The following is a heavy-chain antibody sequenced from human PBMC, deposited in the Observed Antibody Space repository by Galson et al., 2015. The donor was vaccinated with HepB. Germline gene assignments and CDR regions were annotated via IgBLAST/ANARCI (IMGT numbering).Heavy chain of an antibody. Sequence: SLRLSCAASGFTFSNYAMHWVRQTPAMGLEWVAVIWYDGSKEYYADSVKGRFTIARDSSKNILFLQVNSLRTEDTAVYYCARDLGIAAAETFGYWGQGTLVTVSS. D-gene: IGHD6-13*01. CDR1: GFTFSNYA. CDR3: ARDLGIAAAETFGY. V-gene: IGHV3-33*08. CDR2: IWYDGSKE. J-gene: IGHJ4*02.